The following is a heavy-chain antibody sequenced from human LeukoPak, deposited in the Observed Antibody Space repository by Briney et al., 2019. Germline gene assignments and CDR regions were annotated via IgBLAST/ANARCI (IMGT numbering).Heavy chain of an antibody. D-gene: IGHD5-12*01. Sequence: PGGSLRLSCAASGFTFSSYAMSWVRQAPGKGLELVSAISGSGGSTYYADSVKGRFTISRDNSKNTLYLQMNSLRAEDTAVYYCAKPDGSGYVDYYFDYWGQGTLVTVSS. V-gene: IGHV3-23*01. J-gene: IGHJ4*02. CDR1: GFTFSSYA. CDR2: ISGSGGST. CDR3: AKPDGSGYVDYYFDY.